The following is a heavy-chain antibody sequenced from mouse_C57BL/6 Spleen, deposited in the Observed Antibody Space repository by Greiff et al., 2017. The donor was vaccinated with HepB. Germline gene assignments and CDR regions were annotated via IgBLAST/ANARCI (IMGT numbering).Heavy chain of an antibody. Sequence: QVQLKESGAELVRPGTSVKVSCKASGYAFTNYLIEWVKQRPGQGLEWIGVINPGSGGTNYNEKFKGKATLTADKSSSTAYMQLSSLTSEDSAVYFCARSGVTDAMDYWGQGTSVTVSS. CDR3: ARSGVTDAMDY. CDR1: GYAFTNYL. V-gene: IGHV1-54*01. CDR2: INPGSGGT. J-gene: IGHJ4*01. D-gene: IGHD2-3*01.